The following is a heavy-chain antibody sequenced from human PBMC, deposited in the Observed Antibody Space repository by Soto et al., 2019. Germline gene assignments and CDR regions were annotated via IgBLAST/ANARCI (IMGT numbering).Heavy chain of an antibody. CDR1: GGSFSGNY. CDR2: ISHSGSGT. Sequence: QVQLQQRGAGLLKPSETLSLTCTVYGGSFSGNYWSWISQPPGMGLEWIGEISHSGSGTNYNPSLKSRVTLSVDTSKNQFSLKLSSVTAADTAMYYCARGHLPGGNTFYYDYWGQGTLVTVFS. CDR3: ARGHLPGGNTFYYDY. D-gene: IGHD2-15*01. V-gene: IGHV4-34*01. J-gene: IGHJ4*02.